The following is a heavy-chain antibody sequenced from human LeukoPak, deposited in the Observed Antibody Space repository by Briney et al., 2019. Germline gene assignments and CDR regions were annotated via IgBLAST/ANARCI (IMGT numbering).Heavy chain of an antibody. CDR3: ARHPFDP. V-gene: IGHV3-11*01. J-gene: IGHJ5*02. CDR2: ISSSGNTI. Sequence: GGSLRLSCAASGFTFIDYYMNWIRQAPGKGLEWVSYISSSGNTIYYADSVKARFTISRDNAKNSLYLQMNSLRVEDTAVYYCARHPFDPWGQGTLVTVSS. CDR1: GFTFIDYY.